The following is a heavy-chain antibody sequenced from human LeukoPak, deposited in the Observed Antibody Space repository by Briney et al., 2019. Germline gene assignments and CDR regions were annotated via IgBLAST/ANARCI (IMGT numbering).Heavy chain of an antibody. J-gene: IGHJ4*02. D-gene: IGHD2-15*01. Sequence: ASVKVSCKAFGYTFTNYYVHWVRQAPGQGLEWMGIINPSGGSTNYAQKFQGRVTMTRDTSTSTVYMELSSLTSEHTAVYYCARDRIFPLHWGQGTLVTVSS. CDR2: INPSGGST. CDR1: GYTFTNYY. V-gene: IGHV1-46*01. CDR3: ARDRIFPLH.